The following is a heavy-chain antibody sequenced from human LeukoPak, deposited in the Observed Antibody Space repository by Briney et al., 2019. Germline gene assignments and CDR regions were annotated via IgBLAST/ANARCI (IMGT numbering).Heavy chain of an antibody. J-gene: IGHJ4*02. Sequence: SVKVSCKASGGTFSSYAISWVRQAPGQGLEWMGRITPIFGIANYAQKFQGRVTITADKSTSTAYMELSSLRSEDTAVYYCARSLQQQLGSFDYWGQGTLVTVTS. D-gene: IGHD6-13*01. CDR3: ARSLQQQLGSFDY. CDR2: ITPIFGIA. V-gene: IGHV1-69*04. CDR1: GGTFSSYA.